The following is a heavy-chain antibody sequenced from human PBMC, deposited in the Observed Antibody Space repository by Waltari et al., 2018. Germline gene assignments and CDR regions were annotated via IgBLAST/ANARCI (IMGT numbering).Heavy chain of an antibody. J-gene: IGHJ4*02. V-gene: IGHV1-18*01. D-gene: IGHD3-22*01. CDR2: NSEENRHT. CDR1: GYTLSSYG. CDR3: ARIWGNRYYYEGSSFVYYFDY. Sequence: QIQLIQSGHEVKKPEASVMVSCKASGYTLSSYGNTWVRRAPGQWLELMGGNSEENRHTNHAKNLKYRVTMTTDTVTSTTYSELRGPTSDDTGVYECARIWGNRYYYEGSSFVYYFDYLGQGTLFNVSS.